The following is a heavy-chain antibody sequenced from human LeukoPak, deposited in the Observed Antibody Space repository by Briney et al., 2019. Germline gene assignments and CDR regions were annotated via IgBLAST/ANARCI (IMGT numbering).Heavy chain of an antibody. CDR2: IYKSGGT. V-gene: IGHV4-59*01. CDR1: GGSISSYY. Sequence: SETLSLTCTVSGGSISSYYWSWIRQPPGRGLEWIGYIYKSGGTNYNPSLKSRVTISVDTSKNQFSLKLRSVTAADTAVYYCARDPSGSFFNWFDPWGQGTLVTVSS. CDR3: ARDPSGSFFNWFDP. J-gene: IGHJ5*02. D-gene: IGHD1-26*01.